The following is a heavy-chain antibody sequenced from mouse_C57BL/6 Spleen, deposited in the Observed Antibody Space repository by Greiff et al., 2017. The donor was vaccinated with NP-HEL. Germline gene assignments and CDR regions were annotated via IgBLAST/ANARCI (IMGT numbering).Heavy chain of an antibody. CDR3: ARNGNPFYFDY. CDR2: IYPGDGDT. D-gene: IGHD2-1*01. Sequence: VQLQQSGPELVKPGASVKISCKASGYAFSSSWMNWVKQRPGKGLEWIGRIYPGDGDTNYNGKVKGKATLTADKSSSTAYMQLSSLTSEDSAVYFCARNGNPFYFDYWGQGTTLTVSS. V-gene: IGHV1-82*01. J-gene: IGHJ2*01. CDR1: GYAFSSSW.